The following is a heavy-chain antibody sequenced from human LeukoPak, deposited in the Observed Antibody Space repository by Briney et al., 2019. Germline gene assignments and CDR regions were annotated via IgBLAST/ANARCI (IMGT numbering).Heavy chain of an antibody. V-gene: IGHV1-3*02. CDR2: SNAGNGNT. Sequence: ASVKVSCKASGHTFTSYAMYWVRQAPGQRLEWMGWSNAGNGNTKYSQEFQGRVTITRDTSASTAYMELSSLRSEDMAVYYCAREYCSSTSCYVDYWGQGTLVTVSS. CDR3: AREYCSSTSCYVDY. D-gene: IGHD2-2*01. J-gene: IGHJ4*02. CDR1: GHTFTSYA.